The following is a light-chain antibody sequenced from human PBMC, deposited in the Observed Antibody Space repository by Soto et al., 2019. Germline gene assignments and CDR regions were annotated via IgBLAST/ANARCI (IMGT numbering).Light chain of an antibody. CDR2: KAS. J-gene: IGKJ1*01. CDR3: QHYNSYSEA. Sequence: DLQMTQSPSTLSASVCDRVPITCRASQTISSWLAWYQQKPGKAPKLLIYKASTLKSGVPSRFSGSGSGTEFTLTISSLQPDDFATYYCQHYNSYSEAFGQGTKVDIK. CDR1: QTISSW. V-gene: IGKV1-5*03.